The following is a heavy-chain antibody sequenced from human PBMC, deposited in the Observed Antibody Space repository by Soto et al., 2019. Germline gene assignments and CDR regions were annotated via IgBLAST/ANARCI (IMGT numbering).Heavy chain of an antibody. J-gene: IGHJ4*02. V-gene: IGHV4-34*01. D-gene: IGHD3-3*01. CDR3: ARNYDFWSGSLGY. CDR1: GGSFSGYY. CDR2: INHSGST. Sequence: SETLSLTCAVYGGSFSGYYCSWIRQPPGKGLEWIGEINHSGSTNYNPSLKSRVTISVDTSKNQFSLKLSSVTAADTAVYYCARNYDFWSGSLGYWGQGTLVTVSS.